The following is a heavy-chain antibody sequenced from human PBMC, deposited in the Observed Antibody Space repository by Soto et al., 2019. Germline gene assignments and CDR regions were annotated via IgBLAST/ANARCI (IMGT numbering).Heavy chain of an antibody. CDR3: ARVMDYYDSSGYPKPYYFDY. CDR2: ISYDGSNK. Sequence: GGSLRLSCAASGFNFSSYAMHWVRQAPGKGLEWVAVISYDGSNKYYADSVKGRFTISRDNSKNTLYLQMNSLRAEDTAVYYCARVMDYYDSSGYPKPYYFDYWGQGTLVTVSS. CDR1: GFNFSSYA. D-gene: IGHD3-22*01. V-gene: IGHV3-30-3*01. J-gene: IGHJ4*02.